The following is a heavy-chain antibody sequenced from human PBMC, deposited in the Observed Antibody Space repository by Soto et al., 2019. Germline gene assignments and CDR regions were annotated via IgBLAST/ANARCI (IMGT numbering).Heavy chain of an antibody. CDR3: ATDRVVATTEPAFDV. CDR2: IIPIFGRA. J-gene: IGHJ3*01. Sequence: QVQLVQSGAEVKKPGSSVKVSCKASKGAFRTYAISWVRQAPGQGLEWVRGIIPIFGRADYAKKFQGRVTITADKFTSTAYMELSSLRSKDTAIYYCATDRVVATTEPAFDVWGQGTLVIVSS. CDR1: KGAFRTYA. V-gene: IGHV1-69*06. D-gene: IGHD5-12*01.